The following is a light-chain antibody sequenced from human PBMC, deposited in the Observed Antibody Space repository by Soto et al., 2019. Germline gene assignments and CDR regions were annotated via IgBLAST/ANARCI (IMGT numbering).Light chain of an antibody. Sequence: DIQVTQSPSSLSVSVGDRVTITCRTSQSIARYVNWYQQKPGKPPTLLIYAASTLQSGVLSRFSGSGSGTDFTLAISSLQPEDFATYYWQQSYSTPRVWTFGQGKNVEIK. CDR1: QSIARY. J-gene: IGKJ1*01. CDR3: QQSYSTPRVWT. V-gene: IGKV1-39*01. CDR2: AAS.